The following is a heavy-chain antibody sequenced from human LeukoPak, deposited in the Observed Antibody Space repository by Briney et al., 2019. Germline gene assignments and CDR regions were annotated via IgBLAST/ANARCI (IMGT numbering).Heavy chain of an antibody. CDR3: ARGAPRVVAFDH. J-gene: IGHJ4*02. D-gene: IGHD3-22*01. CDR1: GFSLTSYA. Sequence: PGGSLRLSCVASGFSLTSYAMHWVRQAPGKGLERVTILSSDGITQNYADSVRGRFTISRDDSKKTLYLQMNSLRREDTAIYYCARGAPRVVAFDHWGQGALVTVSS. V-gene: IGHV3-30*04. CDR2: LSSDGITQ.